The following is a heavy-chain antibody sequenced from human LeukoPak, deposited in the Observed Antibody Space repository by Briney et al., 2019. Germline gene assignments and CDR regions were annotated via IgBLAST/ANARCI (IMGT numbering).Heavy chain of an antibody. CDR2: ISSSGSTI. D-gene: IGHD2-15*01. V-gene: IGHV3-11*01. CDR3: ARSLGYCSGGSCSFFFRFDP. J-gene: IGHJ5*02. CDR1: GFTFSDYY. Sequence: KPGGSPRLSCAASGFTFSDYYMSWIRQAPGKGLEWVSYISSSGSTIYYADSVKGRFTISRDNAKNSLYLQMNSLRAEDTAVYYCARSLGYCSGGSCSFFFRFDPWGQGTLVTVSS.